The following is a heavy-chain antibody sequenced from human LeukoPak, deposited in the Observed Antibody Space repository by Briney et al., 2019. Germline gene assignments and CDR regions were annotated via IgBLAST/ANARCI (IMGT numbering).Heavy chain of an antibody. CDR1: GITLSNYG. V-gene: IGHV3-23*01. D-gene: IGHD3-22*01. CDR2: IGGSGGRT. Sequence: GGSLRLSCAVSGITLSNYGMSWVRQAPGKGLEWVAGIGGSGGRTNYADSVKGRFTISRDNPKNTLYLQMNSLRAEDTAVYFCAKRGVVIRVILVGFHKEAYYFDSWGQGALVIVSS. J-gene: IGHJ4*02. CDR3: AKRGVVIRVILVGFHKEAYYFDS.